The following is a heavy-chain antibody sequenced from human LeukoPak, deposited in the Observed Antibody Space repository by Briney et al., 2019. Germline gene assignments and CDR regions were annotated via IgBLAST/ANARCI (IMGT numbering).Heavy chain of an antibody. D-gene: IGHD4-11*01. V-gene: IGHV3-23*01. J-gene: IGHJ4*02. CDR1: GFTFSSYA. CDR3: ASGGGTTPFDY. CDR2: ISGVGGST. Sequence: GGSLRLSCAASGFTFSSYAMSWVRQAPGKGLERVSAISGVGGSTYYADSVKGQFTISRDNSKNTLYLQMNSLRAEDTAVYYCASGGGTTPFDYWGQGTLVTVSS.